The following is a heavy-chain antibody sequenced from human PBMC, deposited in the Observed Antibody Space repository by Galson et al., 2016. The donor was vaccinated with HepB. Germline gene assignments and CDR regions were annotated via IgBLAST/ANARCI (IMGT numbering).Heavy chain of an antibody. V-gene: IGHV4-4*07. J-gene: IGHJ4*02. CDR3: ARGFGELWYYFDY. D-gene: IGHD1-7*01. Sequence: SETLSLTCAVSGGSLSNFYWTFLRQPAGKGLEWIGRVYDSGTTDFNPSLKGRVAVSLDSSRNQFSRRLTSLTAADTAVYYCARGFGELWYYFDYWGQGALVTGSS. CDR2: VYDSGTT. CDR1: GGSLSNFY.